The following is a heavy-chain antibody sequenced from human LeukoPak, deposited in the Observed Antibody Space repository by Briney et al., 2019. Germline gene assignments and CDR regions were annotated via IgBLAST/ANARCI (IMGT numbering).Heavy chain of an antibody. V-gene: IGHV3-7*01. CDR3: AREGGWFGEPNAD. J-gene: IGHJ4*02. CDR2: ITQDGSAK. CDR1: GXAFSIYW. Sequence: GGSLRLSCAASGXAFSIYWMSWVRQAPGRGLEWVATITQDGSAKYSLVSVKGRFTLSRDNAKNSLYLQMTNLRAEDTAVYYCAREGGWFGEPNADWGQGTLVTVSS. D-gene: IGHD3-10*01.